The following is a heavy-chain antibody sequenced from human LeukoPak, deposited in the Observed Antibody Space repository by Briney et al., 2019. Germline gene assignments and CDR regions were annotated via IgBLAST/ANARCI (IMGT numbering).Heavy chain of an antibody. CDR2: IKQDGSET. V-gene: IGHV3-7*01. J-gene: IGHJ4*02. Sequence: PGGYLRLSCVGSGFIFSNYWLTWVRQAPGKGLEWVANIKQDGSETNYVDSVKGRFTISRDNAKNSLYLQMNSLRAEDTAIYYCAGPPQAGPFDYWGQGTLVTVSS. CDR1: GFIFSNYW. CDR3: AGPPQAGPFDY. D-gene: IGHD6-19*01.